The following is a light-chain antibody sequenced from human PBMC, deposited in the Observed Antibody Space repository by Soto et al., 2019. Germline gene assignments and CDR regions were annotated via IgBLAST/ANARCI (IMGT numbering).Light chain of an antibody. J-gene: IGKJ1*01. CDR3: QQYNSWPPWT. CDR2: GAS. V-gene: IGKV3-15*01. CDR1: QSISNN. Sequence: EIVMTQSPATLSVSPGERVTLSCSASQSISNNLACYQYIPGQAPRLLIYGASKRATGLPARFSGSGSGTEFTLTITSLQSEDNAVYYCQQYNSWPPWTFGQGTKVDIK.